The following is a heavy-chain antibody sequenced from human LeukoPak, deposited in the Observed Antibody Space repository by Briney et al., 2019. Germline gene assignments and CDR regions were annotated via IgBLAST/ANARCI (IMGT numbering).Heavy chain of an antibody. CDR2: ISYDGSNK. V-gene: IGHV3-30*04. D-gene: IGHD6-25*01. J-gene: IGHJ4*02. Sequence: PGGSLRLSCAASGFTFSSYAMHWVRQAPGKGLEWVAVISYDGSNKYYADSVKGRFTISRDNSKNTLYLQINSLRAEDTAVYYCASIRIAAGDFDYWGQGTLVTVSS. CDR3: ASIRIAAGDFDY. CDR1: GFTFSSYA.